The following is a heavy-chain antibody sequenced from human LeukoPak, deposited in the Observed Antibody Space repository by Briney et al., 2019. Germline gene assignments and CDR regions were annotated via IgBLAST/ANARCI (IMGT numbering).Heavy chain of an antibody. CDR3: ARASPTSIAVYY. CDR2: IYYSGST. Sequence: SQTLSLTCTVSGGSISSGGYYWSWIRQHPGKGLEWIGYIYYSGSTYYNPSLKSRVTISVDTSKNQFSLKLSSVTAADTAVYYCARASPTSIAVYYWGLGTLVTVSS. V-gene: IGHV4-31*03. J-gene: IGHJ4*02. D-gene: IGHD6-19*01. CDR1: GGSISSGGYY.